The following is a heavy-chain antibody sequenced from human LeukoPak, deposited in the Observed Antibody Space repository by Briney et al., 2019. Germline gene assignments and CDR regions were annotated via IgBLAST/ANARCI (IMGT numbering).Heavy chain of an antibody. V-gene: IGHV4-34*01. CDR3: ARAEVSLDY. CDR2: INHSGST. D-gene: IGHD3-16*02. Sequence: SETLSLTCAVYGGSFSGYYWSWIRQPPGKGLEWIGEINHSGSTNYNPSLKSRVTMSVDTSKNQFSLKLSSVTAADTAVYYCARAEVSLDYWGQGTLVTVSS. CDR1: GGSFSGYY. J-gene: IGHJ4*02.